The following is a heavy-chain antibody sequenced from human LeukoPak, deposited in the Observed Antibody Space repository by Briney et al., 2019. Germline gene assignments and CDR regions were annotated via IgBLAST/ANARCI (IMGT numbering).Heavy chain of an antibody. CDR1: GFTVSGNS. Sequence: PGGSLRLCCTASGFTVSGNSMGWVRQAPGEGLECISFIYSGGATFHPDSVKGRFTISRDNSRNTLYLHMNCLRPEDTAVYYCARAIVRAEYYFDSWGQGTLVTISS. CDR2: IYSGGAT. D-gene: IGHD3-10*02. V-gene: IGHV3-53*05. J-gene: IGHJ4*02. CDR3: ARAIVRAEYYFDS.